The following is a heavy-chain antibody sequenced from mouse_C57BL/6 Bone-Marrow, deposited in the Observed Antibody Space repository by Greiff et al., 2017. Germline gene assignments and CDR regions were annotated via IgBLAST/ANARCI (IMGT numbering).Heavy chain of an antibody. V-gene: IGHV3-8*01. J-gene: IGHJ3*01. Sequence: VQLKESGPGLAKPSQTLSLTCSVTGYSIPSDYWNWIRKFPGNKLEYMGYISYSGSTYYNPSLKSRISITRDTSKNQYYLQLNSVTTEDTATYYCARWTLKQAWFAYWGQGTLVTVSA. D-gene: IGHD1-3*01. CDR1: GYSIPSDY. CDR3: ARWTLKQAWFAY. CDR2: ISYSGST.